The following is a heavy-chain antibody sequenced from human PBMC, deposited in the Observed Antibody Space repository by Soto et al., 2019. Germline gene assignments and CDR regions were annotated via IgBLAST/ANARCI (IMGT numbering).Heavy chain of an antibody. J-gene: IGHJ5*02. CDR1: GFTFSGSA. V-gene: IGHV3-73*01. Sequence: GGSLRLSCAASGFTFSGSAMHWVRQASGKGLEWVGRIRSKANSYATAYAASVKGRFTISRDDSKNTAYLQMNSLKTEDTAVYYCTRPGSAVVNWFDPWGQGTLVTVSS. CDR3: TRPGSAVVNWFDP. D-gene: IGHD3-22*01. CDR2: IRSKANSYAT.